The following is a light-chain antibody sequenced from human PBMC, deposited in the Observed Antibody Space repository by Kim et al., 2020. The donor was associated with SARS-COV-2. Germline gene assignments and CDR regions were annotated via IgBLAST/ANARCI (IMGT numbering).Light chain of an antibody. CDR1: ALPKQY. CDR2: EDT. Sequence: SYELTQPPSVSVSPGQTARITCSGDALPKQYAYWFQQKAGQAPVVVIYEDTERHSGIPERFSGPTSGTTVTLTIRGVQAEDAADYYCQSADSSDTFWVFG. CDR3: QSADSSDTFWV. J-gene: IGLJ3*02. V-gene: IGLV3-25*03.